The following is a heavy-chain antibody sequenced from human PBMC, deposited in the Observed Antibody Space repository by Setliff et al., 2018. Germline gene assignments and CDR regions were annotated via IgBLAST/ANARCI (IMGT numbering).Heavy chain of an antibody. CDR1: GYTFTSYA. D-gene: IGHD3-9*01. V-gene: IGHV1-2*02. J-gene: IGHJ5*02. CDR3: ARSNYDILTRNWFDP. Sequence: ASVKVSCKASGYTFTSYAMNWVRQAPGQGLEWMGWINPNSGGTNYAQKFQGRVTMTRDTSISTAYMELSRLRSDDTAVYYCARSNYDILTRNWFDPWGQGTQVTVSS. CDR2: INPNSGGT.